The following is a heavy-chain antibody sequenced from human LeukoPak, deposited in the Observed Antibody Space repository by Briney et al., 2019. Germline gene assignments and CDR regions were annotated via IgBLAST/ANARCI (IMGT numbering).Heavy chain of an antibody. CDR2: IIPIFCTA. V-gene: IGHV1-69*05. J-gene: IGHJ4*02. Sequence: SVKVSCKASGGTFSSYAISWVRQAPGQGLEWMGTIIPIFCTANYAQKFQGRVTITTDESTSTAYMELSSLRSEDTAVYYCASDFLGYWSGGSCYRGGFYFDYWGQGTLVTVSS. D-gene: IGHD2-15*01. CDR1: GGTFSSYA. CDR3: ASDFLGYWSGGSCYRGGFYFDY.